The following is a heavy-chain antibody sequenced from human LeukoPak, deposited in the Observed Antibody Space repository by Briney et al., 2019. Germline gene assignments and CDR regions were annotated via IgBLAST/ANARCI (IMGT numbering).Heavy chain of an antibody. CDR3: AKGVNYYDSSGYYLHDAFDI. J-gene: IGHJ3*02. Sequence: GRSMSLSCAVAGFTFSSYGMSWVRQAPGKGLEWVSAISGSGGSTYYADSVKGRFTISRDNSKNTLYLQMNSLRAEDTAVYYCAKGVNYYDSSGYYLHDAFDIWGQGTMVTVSS. D-gene: IGHD3-22*01. V-gene: IGHV3-23*01. CDR2: ISGSGGST. CDR1: GFTFSSYG.